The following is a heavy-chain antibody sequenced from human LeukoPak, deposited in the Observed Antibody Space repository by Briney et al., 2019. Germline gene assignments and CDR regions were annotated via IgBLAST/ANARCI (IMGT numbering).Heavy chain of an antibody. CDR3: ARRVSYSDFDY. CDR1: GYTFTSYD. D-gene: IGHD4-11*01. V-gene: IGHV1-8*01. CDR2: MNPNSGNT. J-gene: IGHJ4*02. Sequence: ASVKVSCKASGYTFTSYDVNWVRQATGQGLEWMGWMNPNSGNTGYAQKFQGRVTITRNTSISTAYMQLSSLRSEDTAVYYCARRVSYSDFDYWGQGTLVTVPS.